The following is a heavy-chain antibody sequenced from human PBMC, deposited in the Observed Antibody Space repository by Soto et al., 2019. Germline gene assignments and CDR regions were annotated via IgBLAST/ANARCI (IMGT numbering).Heavy chain of an antibody. D-gene: IGHD2-15*01. CDR1: GFTFDDYA. J-gene: IGHJ4*02. CDR3: AKSIGEYCSGGSCYPYYFDY. V-gene: IGHV3-9*01. CDR2: ISWNSGSI. Sequence: GGSLRLSCAASGFTFDDYAMHWVRQAPGKGLEWVSGISWNSGSIGYADSVKGRFTISRDNAKNSLYLQMNSLRAEDTALYYCAKSIGEYCSGGSCYPYYFDYWGQGTLVTVSS.